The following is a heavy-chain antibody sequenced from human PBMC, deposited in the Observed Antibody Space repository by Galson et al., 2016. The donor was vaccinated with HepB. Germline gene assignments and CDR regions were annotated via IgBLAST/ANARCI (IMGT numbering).Heavy chain of an antibody. Sequence: SLRLSCAASGFTVSTFYMNWVRQAPGKGLEWVSVIHNGGGSTYYGDFVKGRFTISRDTSKNTVYLQMNSLRPEDTAVYYCAREQWYYMDFWGKGTTVTVSS. J-gene: IGHJ6*03. CDR3: AREQWYYMDF. CDR1: GFTVSTFY. D-gene: IGHD6-19*01. V-gene: IGHV3-53*01. CDR2: IHNGGGST.